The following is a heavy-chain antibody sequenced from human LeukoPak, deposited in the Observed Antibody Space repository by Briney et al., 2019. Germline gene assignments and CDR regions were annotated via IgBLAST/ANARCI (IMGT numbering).Heavy chain of an antibody. D-gene: IGHD4-23*01. Sequence: SETLSLTCSVSGGSVSSFSWSWIRPRPGTELEWIGYIYYSGSTNYNPSLKSRVTMSVDTSKNQFTLKLSSVTAADTAVYYCARDYGGAFDIWGQGTMVTVSS. J-gene: IGHJ3*02. CDR2: IYYSGST. CDR3: ARDYGGAFDI. V-gene: IGHV4-59*02. CDR1: GGSVSSFS.